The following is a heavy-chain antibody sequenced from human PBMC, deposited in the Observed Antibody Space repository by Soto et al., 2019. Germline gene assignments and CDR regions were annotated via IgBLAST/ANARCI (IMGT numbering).Heavy chain of an antibody. CDR3: ARDLYRSSWIKSRYFDY. V-gene: IGHV1-69*04. Sequence: EASVKVSCKASGGTFSSYTISWVRQAPGQGLEWMGRIIPILGIANYAQKFQGRVTITADKSTSTAYMELSSLRSEDTAVYYCARDLYRSSWIKSRYFDYCGQXSLVTVSS. D-gene: IGHD6-13*01. CDR1: GGTFSSYT. CDR2: IIPILGIA. J-gene: IGHJ4*02.